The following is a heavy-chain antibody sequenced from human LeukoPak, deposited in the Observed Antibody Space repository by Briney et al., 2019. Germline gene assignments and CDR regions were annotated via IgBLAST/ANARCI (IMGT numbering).Heavy chain of an antibody. CDR1: GESFSGYF. J-gene: IGHJ4*02. CDR2: IYTSGST. Sequence: SSETLSLTCAVYGESFSGYFWSWIRQPAGKGLEWIGRIYTSGSTNYNPSLKSRVTISVDTSKNQFSLRLSSVTAADTAVYYCARLGVGDPEGYWGQGTLVTVSS. V-gene: IGHV4-59*10. CDR3: ARLGVGDPEGY. D-gene: IGHD1-26*01.